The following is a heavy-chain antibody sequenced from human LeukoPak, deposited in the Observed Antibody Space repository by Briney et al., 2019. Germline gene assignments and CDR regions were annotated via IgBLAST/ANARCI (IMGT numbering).Heavy chain of an antibody. Sequence: SETLSLTCTVSGGSISSGDYYWSWIRQPPGKGLEWIGYIYYSGSTYYNPSLKSRVTISVDTSKNQFSLKLSSVTAADTAVYYCARGATDVSDAFDIWGQGTMVTVSS. CDR3: ARGATDVSDAFDI. CDR2: IYYSGST. CDR1: GGSISSGDYY. J-gene: IGHJ3*02. V-gene: IGHV4-30-4*08.